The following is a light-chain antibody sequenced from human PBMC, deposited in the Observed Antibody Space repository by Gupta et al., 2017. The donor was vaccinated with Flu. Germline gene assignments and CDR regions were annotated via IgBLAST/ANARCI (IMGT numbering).Light chain of an antibody. CDR2: AAS. CDR1: QGISNY. J-gene: IGKJ3*01. Sequence: DIQMTQSPSSLSASVGDRDTITCRASQGISNYLAWYQQKPRKVPKLLIYAASTLQSGVPSRFSGSGSATDFTLTISSLQPEDVATYYCQNYNSAPFTFGPGTKVDIK. CDR3: QNYNSAPFT. V-gene: IGKV1-27*01.